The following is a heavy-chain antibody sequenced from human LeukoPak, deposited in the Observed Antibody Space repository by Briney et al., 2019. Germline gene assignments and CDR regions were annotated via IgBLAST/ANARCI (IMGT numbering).Heavy chain of an antibody. CDR3: ARALELPHHGPWRFDP. V-gene: IGHV3-33*01. J-gene: IGHJ5*02. Sequence: GSLILSCAASGFIFSSYGMHWVRQAPGKGLEWVAVIWYDGSNKYYADSVRGRFTISRDNSKNTLYLQMNSLRVEDTAVYYCARALELPHHGPWRFDPWGQGTLVTVSS. D-gene: IGHD2-15*01. CDR1: GFIFSSYG. CDR2: IWYDGSNK.